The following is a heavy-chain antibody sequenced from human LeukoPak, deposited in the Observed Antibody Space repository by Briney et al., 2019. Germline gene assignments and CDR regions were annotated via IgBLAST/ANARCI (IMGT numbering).Heavy chain of an antibody. CDR1: VFTFSSYW. CDR3: ACSPHNMVRDLQFYYYGMDV. J-gene: IGHJ6*02. Sequence: PGGSLRLSCAASVFTFSSYWMSWVRQAPGKGLEWVANIKKDGSEEYYVDSVKGRFTISRDNAKNSLYLQMSSLRVEDTAVYYCACSPHNMVRDLQFYYYGMDVWGQGTTITVSS. D-gene: IGHD3-10*01. V-gene: IGHV3-7*01. CDR2: IKKDGSEE.